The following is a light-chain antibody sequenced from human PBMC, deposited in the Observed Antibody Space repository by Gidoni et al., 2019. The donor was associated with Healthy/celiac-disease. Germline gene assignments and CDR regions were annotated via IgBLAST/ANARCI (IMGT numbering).Light chain of an antibody. CDR3: QQRSNWPIT. CDR2: DAS. CDR1: QSVSSY. Sequence: EIVLTQSPATLALSPGERATLSCRASQSVSSYLAWYKQKPGQDPRLLIYDASNRATGIPARFSGSGSGTDFTLTISSLEPEDFAVYYCQQRSNWPITCGQGTRLEIK. J-gene: IGKJ5*01. V-gene: IGKV3-11*01.